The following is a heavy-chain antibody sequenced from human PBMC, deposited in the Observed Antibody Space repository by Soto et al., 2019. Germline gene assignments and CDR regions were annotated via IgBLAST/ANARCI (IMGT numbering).Heavy chain of an antibody. CDR1: GFTFSSYW. V-gene: IGHV3-74*01. CDR2: VNSDERTT. D-gene: IGHD2-21*02. Sequence: VQLVASGGGLVQPGGSLILSCAASGFTFSSYWMHWVRQGPGKGLVWVSRVNSDERTTSYPDPVKGRFTISRDNANNTLYLQMSSLRVEDTALYYCVCFECGRTAVVTAMEANGYWGQGTLVTVSS. CDR3: VCFECGRTAVVTAMEANGY. J-gene: IGHJ4*02.